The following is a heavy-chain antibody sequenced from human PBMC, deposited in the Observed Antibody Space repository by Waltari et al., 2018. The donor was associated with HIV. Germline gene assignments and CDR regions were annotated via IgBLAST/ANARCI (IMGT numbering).Heavy chain of an antibody. CDR1: GFSFGGSD. CDR3: ARDLAYSSTWPSY. CDR2: ISFEGAKK. J-gene: IGHJ4*02. Sequence: QVRLVESGGGVVQPGRSLRLSCAASGFSFGGSDMHWVRQTPDKGLEWVAGISFEGAKKNYIDSVKGRFTVSRDNSKNTMYLQMNNLRPDDTAVYYCARDLAYSSTWPSYWGQGTLVTVSS. V-gene: IGHV3-30*03. D-gene: IGHD6-13*01.